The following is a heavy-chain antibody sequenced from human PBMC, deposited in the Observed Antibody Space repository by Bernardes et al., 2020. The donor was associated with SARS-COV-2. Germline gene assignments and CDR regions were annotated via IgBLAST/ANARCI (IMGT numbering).Heavy chain of an antibody. V-gene: IGHV1-2*02. CDR3: ARGGDTDGYYFAFDI. CDR1: GYNFPGYY. J-gene: IGHJ3*02. D-gene: IGHD3-22*01. Sequence: ASVKVSCKASGYNFPGYYIHWVRQAPGHGLEWMGWINPINGATKFAEKFQDVISMSRETSISEAYMDLSGLKIEDTAVYYCARGGDTDGYYFAFDIWGQGTTVTISS. CDR2: INPINGAT.